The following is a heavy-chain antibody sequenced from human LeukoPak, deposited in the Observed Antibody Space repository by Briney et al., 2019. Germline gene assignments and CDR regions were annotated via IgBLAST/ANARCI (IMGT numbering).Heavy chain of an antibody. CDR3: TNLPAY. CDR1: GFTVSSNY. CDR2: IYSDGST. Sequence: GGSLRLSCAASGFTVSSNYMTWVRQAPGKGLEWVSVIYSDGSTFYADSVKGRFTISRDNSKNTLYLQMDSLRPEDTAVYYCTNLPAYWGQGTLVTVSS. V-gene: IGHV3-66*02. J-gene: IGHJ4*02.